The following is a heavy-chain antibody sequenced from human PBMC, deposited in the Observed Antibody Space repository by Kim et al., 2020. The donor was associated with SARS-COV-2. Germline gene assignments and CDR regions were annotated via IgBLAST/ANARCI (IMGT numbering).Heavy chain of an antibody. V-gene: IGHV4-39*01. J-gene: IGHJ6*02. CDR3: ARRVATNFYYYYYGLDV. Sequence: LKSRITISVDTSKNQFSLKLSSVTAADTALYYCARRVATNFYYYYYGLDVWGQGTTVTVSS. D-gene: IGHD5-12*01.